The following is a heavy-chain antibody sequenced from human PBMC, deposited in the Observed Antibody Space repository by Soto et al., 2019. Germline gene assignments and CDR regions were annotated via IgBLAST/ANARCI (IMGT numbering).Heavy chain of an antibody. V-gene: IGHV4-39*02. CDR1: GGPVSSRTYS. J-gene: IGHJ4*02. Sequence: SETLSLTCAVSGGPVSSRTYSWGWIRQPPGKSLEWIGDINPNGSTYYNPTLRSRVTISVDTSNNQFSLKLTSVTAADTAVYFCARDNITGHFDYWGQGTLVTVSA. D-gene: IGHD2-8*02. CDR3: ARDNITGHFDY. CDR2: INPNGST.